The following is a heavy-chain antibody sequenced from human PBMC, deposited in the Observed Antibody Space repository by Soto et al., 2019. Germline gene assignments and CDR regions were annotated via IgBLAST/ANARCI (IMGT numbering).Heavy chain of an antibody. V-gene: IGHV3-30*18. CDR3: AKPGAIFGVVIARDYYYSMNL. J-gene: IGHJ6*02. CDR1: GFTFSNYA. Sequence: HPGGSLRLSCAASGFTFSNYAMHWVRQAPGKGLEWVAVISFDGSTDYYADSVKGRSTISRDNSKNTLYLEMYSLRPDDTAVYFCAKPGAIFGVVIARDYYYSMNLWGQGTTVTVSS. CDR2: ISFDGSTD. D-gene: IGHD3-3*01.